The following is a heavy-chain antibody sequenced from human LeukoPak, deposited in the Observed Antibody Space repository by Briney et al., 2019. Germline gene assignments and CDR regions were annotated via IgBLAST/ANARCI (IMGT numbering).Heavy chain of an antibody. CDR1: GFTFSSYW. CDR2: IKRDGST. V-gene: IGHV3-74*01. J-gene: IGHJ1*01. Sequence: GGSLRLSCAASGFTFSSYWMHWVRQAPRKGLVWVSRIKRDGSTNYAVSVKGRLTFSIDNSKSTVSLQMNSLSAEVWGVYYCARAPSEIGGYYPEYFRHAGQGTLVTVSS. CDR3: ARAPSEIGGYYPEYFRH. D-gene: IGHD3-22*01.